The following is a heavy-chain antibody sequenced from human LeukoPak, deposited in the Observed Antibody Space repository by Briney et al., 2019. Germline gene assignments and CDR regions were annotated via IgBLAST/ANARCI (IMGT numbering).Heavy chain of an antibody. CDR3: ARGTVIFGVVNWFDP. CDR2: INHSGST. Sequence: SETLSLTCAVYGGSLSGYYWSWIRQPPGKGLEWSGEINHSGSTNYNPSLKSRVTISVDTSKNQFSLKLSSVTAADTAVYYCARGTVIFGVVNWFDPWGQGTLVTVSS. CDR1: GGSLSGYY. J-gene: IGHJ5*02. V-gene: IGHV4-34*01. D-gene: IGHD3-3*01.